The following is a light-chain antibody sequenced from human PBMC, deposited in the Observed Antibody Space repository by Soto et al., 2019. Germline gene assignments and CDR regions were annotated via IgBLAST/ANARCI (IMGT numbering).Light chain of an antibody. CDR2: SNN. CDR1: NSNIGSNT. J-gene: IGLJ2*01. Sequence: QSVLTQPTSASGTPGQRVTISCSGSNSNIGSNTVNWYQQLPGTAPKLLIYSNNQRPSGVPGRFSDSKSGTSASLAISGLQSEDEADYYCASWDDSLNGVVFGGGTKLTVL. CDR3: ASWDDSLNGVV. V-gene: IGLV1-44*01.